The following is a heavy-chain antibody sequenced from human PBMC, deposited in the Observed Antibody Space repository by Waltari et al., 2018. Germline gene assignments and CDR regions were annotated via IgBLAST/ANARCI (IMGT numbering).Heavy chain of an antibody. V-gene: IGHV3-30*03. Sequence: QVQLVESGGGGVQPGRSLRLSCVASGFHFREYGMHWVRQAPGKGLEWVAVVSYDPSVKFYADSVKGRFVISRDNANSTMFLHMSSLRPDDTAVYYCARGLATYFFDYWGQGTLVTVSS. CDR3: ARGLATYFFDY. CDR1: GFHFREYG. CDR2: VSYDPSVK. J-gene: IGHJ4*02. D-gene: IGHD3-3*02.